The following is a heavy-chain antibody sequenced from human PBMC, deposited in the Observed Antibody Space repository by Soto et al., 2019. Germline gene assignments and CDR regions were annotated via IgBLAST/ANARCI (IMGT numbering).Heavy chain of an antibody. V-gene: IGHV1-8*01. J-gene: IGHJ4*02. D-gene: IGHD6-19*01. CDR3: ATSGGGWYLY. CDR2: LNPNSGDT. CDR1: GYTFSSYD. Sequence: QVQLVQSGAEVKKPGASVKVSCTASGYTFSSYDINWVRQATGQGLEWMGWLNPNSGDTGYAQKFQGRGTRTRNTSINTAYIELSSLTSDDTAGYYCATSGGGWYLYWGQGTLGTVSS.